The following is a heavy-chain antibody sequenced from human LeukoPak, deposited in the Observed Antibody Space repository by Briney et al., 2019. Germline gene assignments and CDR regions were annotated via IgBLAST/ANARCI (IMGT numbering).Heavy chain of an antibody. D-gene: IGHD3-10*01. CDR1: GLKLSSYW. Sequence: GGSLRLPCAASGLKLSSYWMSWVRQAPGKGLEWVSILYSGGSTYYADSVKGRFTVSRDSSKNTLYLHMNSLRAEDTAVYYCARVGDHYHWYLDVWGRGTLVTASS. V-gene: IGHV3-53*01. CDR3: ARVGDHYHWYLDV. J-gene: IGHJ2*01. CDR2: LYSGGST.